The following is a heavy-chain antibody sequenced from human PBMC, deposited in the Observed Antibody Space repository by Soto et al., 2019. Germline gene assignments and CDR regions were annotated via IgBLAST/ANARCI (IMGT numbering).Heavy chain of an antibody. J-gene: IGHJ6*02. Sequence: QVQLVESGGGVVQPGTSLRLSCGASGFTFSSYGMHWVRQAPGKGLEWVAVIWYNGGNKYYADSVKGRFTISRDNSKNTLFLQMNSLRAEYTAVYYCGRASDRTTVTRGGMDFWGQETTVTVS. CDR1: GFTFSSYG. D-gene: IGHD4-17*01. CDR3: GRASDRTTVTRGGMDF. V-gene: IGHV3-33*01. CDR2: IWYNGGNK.